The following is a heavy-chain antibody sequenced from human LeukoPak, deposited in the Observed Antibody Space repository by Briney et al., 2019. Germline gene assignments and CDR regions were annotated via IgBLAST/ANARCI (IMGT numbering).Heavy chain of an antibody. V-gene: IGHV4-39*07. CDR1: GGSISSSSYY. CDR2: IYYSGST. D-gene: IGHD3-3*01. CDR3: ARAPYDFWIDY. Sequence: SETLSLTCTVSGGSISSSSYYWGWIRQPPGKGLEWIGSIYYSGSTYYNPSLKSRVTISVDTSKNQFSLKLSSVTAADTAVYYCARAPYDFWIDYWGQGTLVTVSS. J-gene: IGHJ4*02.